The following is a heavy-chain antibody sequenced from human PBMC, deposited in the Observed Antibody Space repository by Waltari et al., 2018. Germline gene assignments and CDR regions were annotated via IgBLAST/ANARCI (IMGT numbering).Heavy chain of an antibody. CDR3: ARWRREAVADY. CDR1: GGSISSSSYY. V-gene: IGHV4-39*01. Sequence: QLQLQESGPGLVKPSETLSLTCTVSGGSISSSSYYWGWIRQPPGKGLEWIGSIYYSGSTYYNPSLKSRVTISVDTSKNQFSLKLSSVTAADTAVYYCARWRREAVADYWGQGTLVTVSS. CDR2: IYYSGST. J-gene: IGHJ4*02. D-gene: IGHD6-19*01.